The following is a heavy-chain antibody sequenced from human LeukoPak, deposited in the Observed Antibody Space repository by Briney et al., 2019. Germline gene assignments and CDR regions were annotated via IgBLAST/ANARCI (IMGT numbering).Heavy chain of an antibody. CDR1: GGTFSSYA. D-gene: IGHD6-19*01. CDR3: AREGVAGHRFNWFDP. CDR2: IIPIFGTA. V-gene: IGHV1-69*13. Sequence: GASVKVSCKASGGTFSSYAISWVRQAPGQGLEWMGGIIPIFGTANYAQKFQGRVTITADEPTSTAYMELSSLRSEDTAVYYCAREGVAGHRFNWFDPWGQGTLVTVSS. J-gene: IGHJ5*02.